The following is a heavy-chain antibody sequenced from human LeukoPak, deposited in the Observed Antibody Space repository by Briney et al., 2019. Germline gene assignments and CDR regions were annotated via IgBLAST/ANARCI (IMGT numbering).Heavy chain of an antibody. CDR2: FDPEDGET. CDR1: GYTLTELS. J-gene: IGHJ4*02. CDR3: ATHLGYGSEPVRY. Sequence: ASVKVSCKVSGYTLTELSMHWVRQAPGKGLELMGGFDPEDGETIYAQKFQGRVTMTEDTSTDTAYMELSSLRSEDTAVYYCATHLGYGSEPVRYWGQGTLVTVSS. D-gene: IGHD3-10*01. V-gene: IGHV1-24*01.